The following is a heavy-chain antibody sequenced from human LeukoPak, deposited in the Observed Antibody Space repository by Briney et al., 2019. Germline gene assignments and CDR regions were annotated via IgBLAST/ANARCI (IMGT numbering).Heavy chain of an antibody. CDR1: GFTFSSYW. CDR3: ARVRRDGSWGFDY. J-gene: IGHJ4*02. V-gene: IGHV3-7*01. D-gene: IGHD5-24*01. CDR2: IKQDGSEK. Sequence: GGSLRLSCAASGFTFSSYWVSWVRQAPGKGLEWVANIKQDGSEKYYVDSVKGRFTISRDNAKNSLYLQMNSLRAEDTAVYYCARVRRDGSWGFDYWGQGTLVTVSS.